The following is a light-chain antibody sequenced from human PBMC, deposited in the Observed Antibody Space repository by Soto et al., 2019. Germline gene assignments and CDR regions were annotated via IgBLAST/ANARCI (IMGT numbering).Light chain of an antibody. V-gene: IGLV2-11*01. CDR2: DVT. J-gene: IGLJ1*01. CDR1: SSDIGSYDY. CDR3: CSYAGSYTFV. Sequence: QSALTQPRSVSGSPGQSVAISCTGTSSDIGSYDYVSWYQQYPGQAPKLMIYDVTKRPSGVPDRFSGSKSGSTASLTISGHQAEDEADYYCCSYAGSYTFVFGVGTKLTVL.